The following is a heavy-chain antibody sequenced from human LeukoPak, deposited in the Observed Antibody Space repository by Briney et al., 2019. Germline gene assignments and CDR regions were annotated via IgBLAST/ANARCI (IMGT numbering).Heavy chain of an antibody. CDR3: AREKYDFWSGLSYYYYGMDV. D-gene: IGHD3-3*01. CDR1: GFTFSSYW. CDR2: IKQDGSEK. V-gene: IGHV3-7*01. J-gene: IGHJ6*02. Sequence: PGGSLRLFCAASGFTFSSYWMSWVRQAPGKGLEGVANIKQDGSEKYYVDSVKGRFTISRDNAKNSLYLQMNSLRAEDTAVYYCAREKYDFWSGLSYYYYGMDVWGQGTTVTVSS.